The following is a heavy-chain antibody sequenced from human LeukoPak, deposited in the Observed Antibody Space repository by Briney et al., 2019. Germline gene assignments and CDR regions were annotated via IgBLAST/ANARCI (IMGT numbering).Heavy chain of an antibody. CDR1: GFTLSNHW. CDR3: ARNLPAADY. D-gene: IGHD2-2*01. Sequence: GGSLRLSCAASGFTLSNHWMIWVRQAPGKGLECVANIKQDGIEKYYLDSVKGRFTISRDNAKNSVYLQMNSLRAEDTAVYYCARNLPAADYWGQGTLVTVSS. J-gene: IGHJ4*02. V-gene: IGHV3-7*01. CDR2: IKQDGIEK.